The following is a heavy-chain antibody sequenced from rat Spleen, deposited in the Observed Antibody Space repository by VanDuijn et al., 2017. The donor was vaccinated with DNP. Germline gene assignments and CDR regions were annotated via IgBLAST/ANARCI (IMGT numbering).Heavy chain of an antibody. J-gene: IGHJ4*01. CDR2: ISSGGDT. V-gene: IGHV2-19*01. CDR3: TRDPLYNSGALDA. D-gene: IGHD4-3*01. Sequence: QVQLKESGPSMVQASQTLSLTCTASGFSLPDYSVHWVRPPPGRALDWLAAISSGGDTFYNSALKSRLTTSRDSSKTQVFLKVNSLQTEDTAIYFCTRDPLYNSGALDAWGQGTSVTVSS. CDR1: GFSLPDYS.